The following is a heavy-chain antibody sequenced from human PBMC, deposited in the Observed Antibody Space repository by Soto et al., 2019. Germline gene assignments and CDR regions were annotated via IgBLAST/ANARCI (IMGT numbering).Heavy chain of an antibody. CDR2: IIPILGIA. J-gene: IGHJ6*03. Sequence: ASVKVSCKASGGTFSSYTISWVRQAPGQGLEWMGRIIPILGIANYAQKFQGRVTITADKSTSTAYMELSSLRSEDTAVYYCARTKGGWDYYYYYYMDVWGKGTTVTV. CDR3: ARTKGGWDYYYYYYMDV. V-gene: IGHV1-69*02. CDR1: GGTFSSYT.